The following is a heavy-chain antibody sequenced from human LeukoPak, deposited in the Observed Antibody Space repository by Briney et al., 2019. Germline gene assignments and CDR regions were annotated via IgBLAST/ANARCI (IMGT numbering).Heavy chain of an antibody. CDR3: ARNTYTAMAEGVFDY. CDR2: ISYDGSNK. Sequence: PGGSLRLSCAASGFTFSSYAMHWVRQAPGKGLEWVAVISYDGSNKYYADSVKGRFTISRDNSKNTLYLQMNSLRAEDTAVYYCARNTYTAMAEGVFDYWGQGTLVTVSS. CDR1: GFTFSSYA. J-gene: IGHJ4*02. V-gene: IGHV3-30*04. D-gene: IGHD5-18*01.